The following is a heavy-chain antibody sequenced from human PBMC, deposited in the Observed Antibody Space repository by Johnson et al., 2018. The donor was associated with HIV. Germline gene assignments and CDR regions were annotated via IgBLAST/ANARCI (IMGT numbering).Heavy chain of an antibody. CDR2: IRYDGSNK. Sequence: QMLLVESVGGVVQPGGSLRLSCAASGFTFSSYGMHWVRQAPGKGLEWVAFIRYDGSNKYYVDSVKGRFTISRDNSKNTLYLQMNSLRAEDTAVYYCAKDEAQTLAAAGRDAFDIWGQGTMVTVSS. J-gene: IGHJ3*02. D-gene: IGHD6-13*01. CDR1: GFTFSSYG. V-gene: IGHV3-30*02. CDR3: AKDEAQTLAAAGRDAFDI.